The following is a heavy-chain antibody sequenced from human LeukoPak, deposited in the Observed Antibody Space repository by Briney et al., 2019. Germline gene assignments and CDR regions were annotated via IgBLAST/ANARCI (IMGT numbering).Heavy chain of an antibody. Sequence: PSGTLSLTCSVSGAPITSYFWSWVRLSPGRGLEWIGHIYYKGTTDYNPSLKSRVRMSIDKSKSQVSLSLTSVTAADTAIYFCARDLKLWGILGHFDSWGPGTQVIVSS. CDR1: GAPITSYF. J-gene: IGHJ5*01. CDR3: ARDLKLWGILGHFDS. CDR2: IYYKGTT. D-gene: IGHD3-16*01. V-gene: IGHV4-59*01.